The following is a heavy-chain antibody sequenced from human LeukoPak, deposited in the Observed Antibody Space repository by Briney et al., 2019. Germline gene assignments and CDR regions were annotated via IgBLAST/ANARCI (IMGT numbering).Heavy chain of an antibody. V-gene: IGHV4-4*07. J-gene: IGHJ5*02. CDR3: AKTRSSPSWFDP. Sequence: SETLSLTCTVSGGSISSSYWSWIRQPAGKGLEWIGRIYTNGGINYNPSLKSRVTISFDKSPNQLSLRLSSVTAADTAVYYCAKTRSSPSWFDPWGQGTLVTVSS. CDR1: GGSISSSY. CDR2: IYTNGGI.